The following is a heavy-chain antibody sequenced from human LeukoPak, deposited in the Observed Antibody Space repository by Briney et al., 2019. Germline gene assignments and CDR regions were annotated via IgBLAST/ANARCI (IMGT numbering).Heavy chain of an antibody. CDR3: AKDKKTTYYYYGMDV. Sequence: GGSLRLSCAASGFTFDDYAMPWVRQAPGKGLEWVSGISWNSGSIGYADSVKGRFTISRDNAKNSLYLQMNSLRAEDTALYYCAKDKKTTYYYYGMDVWGQGTTVTVSS. CDR1: GFTFDDYA. D-gene: IGHD4-11*01. V-gene: IGHV3-9*01. J-gene: IGHJ6*02. CDR2: ISWNSGSI.